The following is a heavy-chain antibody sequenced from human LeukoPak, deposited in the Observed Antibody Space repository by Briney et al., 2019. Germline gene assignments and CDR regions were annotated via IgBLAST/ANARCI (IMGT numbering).Heavy chain of an antibody. CDR3: AREQRYSSGWSGYYFDY. Sequence: SETVSLTCTVSGASISSYYWSWIRQPPGKGLEWIGYIYYSGSTNYNPSLKSRVTISVDTSKNQFSLKLSSVTAADTAVYYCAREQRYSSGWSGYYFDYWGQGTLATVSS. CDR2: IYYSGST. J-gene: IGHJ4*02. D-gene: IGHD6-19*01. CDR1: GASISSYY. V-gene: IGHV4-59*12.